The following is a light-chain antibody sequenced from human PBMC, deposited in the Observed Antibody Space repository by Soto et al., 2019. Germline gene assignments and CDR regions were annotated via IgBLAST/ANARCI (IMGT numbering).Light chain of an antibody. CDR3: QQYGGSPLT. CDR2: GAS. CDR1: QSVSSNY. J-gene: IGKJ1*01. V-gene: IGKV3-20*01. Sequence: EIVLTQSPATLSLSPGERATLFCRASQSVSSNYLAWYQHKPGQAPRLLIYGASNRAAGIPDRFSGSGSGTDFTLTISRLEPEDFAVYYCQQYGGSPLTFGQGTKVEIK.